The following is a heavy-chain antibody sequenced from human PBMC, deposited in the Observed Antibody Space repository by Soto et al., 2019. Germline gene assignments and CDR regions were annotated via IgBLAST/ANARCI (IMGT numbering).Heavy chain of an antibody. Sequence: QLHLVQSGAVVKKPGASVTVSCSASGYPVTAYYMHWVRQAPGRGLEWMGGINPATGAAKYTQTFQARVTMAREPSTRTAFMERGGLTSAARAVFSCARGGGVGVAGSAAFDMWGQGTVVTVSS. CDR3: ARGGGVGVAGSAAFDM. CDR1: GYPVTAYY. J-gene: IGHJ3*02. D-gene: IGHD3-3*01. V-gene: IGHV1-2*02. CDR2: INPATGAA.